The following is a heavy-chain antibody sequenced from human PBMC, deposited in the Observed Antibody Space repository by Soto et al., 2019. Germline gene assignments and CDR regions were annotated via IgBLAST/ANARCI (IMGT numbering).Heavy chain of an antibody. CDR2: IKSKTDGGTT. CDR1: GFTFSNAW. J-gene: IGHJ4*02. Sequence: EVQLVESGGGLVKPGGSLRLSCAASGFTFSNAWMSWVRQAPGKGLEWVGRIKSKTDGGTTDYAAPVKGRFTISRDDSKNTQYLQMNSLKTEDTSVYYCTTDPYYDFWSGYYSLDYWGQGTLVTVSA. V-gene: IGHV3-15*01. CDR3: TTDPYYDFWSGYYSLDY. D-gene: IGHD3-3*01.